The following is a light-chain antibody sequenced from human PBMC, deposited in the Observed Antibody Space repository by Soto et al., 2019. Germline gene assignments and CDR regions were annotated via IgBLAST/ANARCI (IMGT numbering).Light chain of an antibody. CDR2: EVS. CDR1: SSDVGSYNH. V-gene: IGLV2-18*02. Sequence: QSAVTQAPSVSGSPGQSVTISCTGTSSDVGSYNHVSWYQQPPGTDPKLMIYEVSNRPSGVPDRFSGSKSGNTASLTISGLQAEDEADYYCSSYTSSSTLRVVFGGGTKVTVL. J-gene: IGLJ2*01. CDR3: SSYTSSSTLRVV.